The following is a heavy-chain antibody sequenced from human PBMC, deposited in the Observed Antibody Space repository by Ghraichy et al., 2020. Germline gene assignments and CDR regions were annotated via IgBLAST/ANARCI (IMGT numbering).Heavy chain of an antibody. CDR1: GFTFSSYE. V-gene: IGHV3-48*03. CDR2: ISSSGSTI. D-gene: IGHD4-23*01. J-gene: IGHJ6*02. CDR3: ARGALYGGNSYYYYGMDV. Sequence: GGSLRLSCAASGFTFSSYEMNWVRQAPGKGLEWVSYISSSGSTIYYADSVKGRFTISRDNAKNSLYLQMNSLRAEDTAVYYCARGALYGGNSYYYYGMDVWGQGTTVTVSS.